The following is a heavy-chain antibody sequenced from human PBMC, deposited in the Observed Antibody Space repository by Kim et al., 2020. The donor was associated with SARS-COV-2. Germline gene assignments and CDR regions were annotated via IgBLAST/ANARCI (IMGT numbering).Heavy chain of an antibody. D-gene: IGHD2-15*01. V-gene: IGHV5-51*01. CDR3: AKTYCSGGDCYYVWFDH. J-gene: IGHJ5*02. CDR1: GYRFTKYW. Sequence: GESLKISCKGSGYRFTKYWIGWVRQMPGKGLEWVGIIYPDDSDTRYSPSFQGQVTISADRFINTAYLQWTSPKASDTAIYYCAKTYCSGGDCYYVWFDHWGQGTLVTVSS. CDR2: IYPDDSDT.